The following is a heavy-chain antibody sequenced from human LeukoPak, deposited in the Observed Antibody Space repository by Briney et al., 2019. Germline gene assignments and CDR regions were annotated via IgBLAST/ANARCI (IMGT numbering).Heavy chain of an antibody. Sequence: GRSLRLFCAASGFTFSDYAMHWVRQAPGKGLEWVAVISKDGSDKYYPGSVRGRFTISRDNSKNTIYLQMDSLRAEDTAIYYCARDYWWNYDYWGQGTLVTVSS. CDR3: ARDYWWNYDY. CDR1: GFTFSDYA. J-gene: IGHJ4*02. CDR2: ISKDGSDK. D-gene: IGHD1-7*01. V-gene: IGHV3-30-3*01.